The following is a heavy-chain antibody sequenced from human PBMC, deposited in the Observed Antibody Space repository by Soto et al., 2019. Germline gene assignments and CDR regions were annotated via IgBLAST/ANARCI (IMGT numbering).Heavy chain of an antibody. CDR2: ISWNSGSI. CDR1: GFTFSIYC. CDR3: AKGRDSSSSSWFDP. V-gene: IGHV3-9*01. Sequence: EVQLVESGGGLVQPGGSLRLSCAASGFTFSIYCMNWVRQAPGKGLEWVSGISWNSGSIGYADSVQGRFTISRDNAKNSLYLQMNSLRTEDTAFYYCAKGRDSSSSSWFDPWGQGTLVTVSS. J-gene: IGHJ5*02. D-gene: IGHD6-6*01.